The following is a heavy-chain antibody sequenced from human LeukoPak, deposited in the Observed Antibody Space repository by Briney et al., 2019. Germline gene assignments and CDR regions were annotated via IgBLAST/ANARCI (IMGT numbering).Heavy chain of an antibody. D-gene: IGHD6-13*01. CDR1: GGSITGYY. Sequence: PSETLSLTCTVSGGSITGYYRIWVRQPPGKGLEWIGYIFYSGSTNYNPSLKSRVTISVDTSKNQFSLKLSSVTAADTAVYYCARASQGQQPYLVDYWGQGTLVTVSS. CDR3: ARASQGQQPYLVDY. V-gene: IGHV4-59*01. J-gene: IGHJ4*02. CDR2: IFYSGST.